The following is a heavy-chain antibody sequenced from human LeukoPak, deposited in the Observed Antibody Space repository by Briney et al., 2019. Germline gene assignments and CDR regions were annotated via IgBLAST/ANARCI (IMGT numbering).Heavy chain of an antibody. V-gene: IGHV3-74*01. Sequence: GGSLRLSCAASGFTFSLYSMNWVRQAPGKGLVWVSRINSDGSSTSYADSVKGRFTISRDNAKNTLYLQMNSLRAEDTAVYYCATIHYYRDYWGQGTLVTVSS. CDR3: ATIHYYRDY. CDR1: GFTFSLYS. CDR2: INSDGSST. D-gene: IGHD3-22*01. J-gene: IGHJ4*02.